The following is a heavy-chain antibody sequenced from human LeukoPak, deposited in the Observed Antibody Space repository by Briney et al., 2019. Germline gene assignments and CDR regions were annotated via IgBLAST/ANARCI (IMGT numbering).Heavy chain of an antibody. J-gene: IGHJ4*02. Sequence: GGSLRLSCAASGFTFSSYGMHWVRQAPGKGLEWVAFIRYDGSNKYYADSVKGRFTISRDNSKNTLYLQMNSLRAEDTAVYYCARDRVLLWFGELLRTPIDYWGQGTLVTVSS. D-gene: IGHD3-10*01. CDR2: IRYDGSNK. CDR3: ARDRVLLWFGELLRTPIDY. CDR1: GFTFSSYG. V-gene: IGHV3-30*02.